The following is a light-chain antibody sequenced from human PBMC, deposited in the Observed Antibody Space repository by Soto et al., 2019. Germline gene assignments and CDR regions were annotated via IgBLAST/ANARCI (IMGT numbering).Light chain of an antibody. V-gene: IGKV4-1*01. CDR1: QSVLYSSNNKNY. Sequence: DIVMTQSPDSLAVSLGERATINCKSSQSVLYSSNNKNYLAWYQQKPGQPPKLLIYWASTRESGVPDRLSGSGSGTDFTLTISRLQAEDVAVYYCQQYYNTPVTFGQGTNLEIK. J-gene: IGKJ2*01. CDR3: QQYYNTPVT. CDR2: WAS.